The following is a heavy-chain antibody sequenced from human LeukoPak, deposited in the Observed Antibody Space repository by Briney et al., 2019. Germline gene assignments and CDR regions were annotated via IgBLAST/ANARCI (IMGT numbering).Heavy chain of an antibody. V-gene: IGHV1-46*01. J-gene: IGHJ3*02. CDR1: GYTFTSYY. CDR2: INPSGGST. Sequence: GASVKVSCKASGYTFTSYYMHWVRQAPGQGLEWMGIINPSGGSTSYAQKSQGRVTMTRDMSTSTVYMELSSLRSEDTAVYYCARDLVYDSSGDDAFDIWGQGTMVTVSS. CDR3: ARDLVYDSSGDDAFDI. D-gene: IGHD3-22*01.